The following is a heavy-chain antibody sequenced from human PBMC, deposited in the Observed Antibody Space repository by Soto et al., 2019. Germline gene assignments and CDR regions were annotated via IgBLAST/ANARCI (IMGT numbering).Heavy chain of an antibody. J-gene: IGHJ2*01. D-gene: IGHD2-15*01. CDR2: ISVYTGNT. Sequence: QVQLVQSGAEVKKPGASVKVSCKASGYSLTSYGISWVRQAPGQGLEWKSWISVYTGNTNYAQKVQGRVTLTTATCTNTAYMDLRSLTSADAAVYYCASPSATGWYFDLWGRGTLVSVSS. V-gene: IGHV1-18*01. CDR3: ASPSATGWYFDL. CDR1: GYSLTSYG.